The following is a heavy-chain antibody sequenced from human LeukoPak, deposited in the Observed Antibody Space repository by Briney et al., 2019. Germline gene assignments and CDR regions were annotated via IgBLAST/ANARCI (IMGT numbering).Heavy chain of an antibody. CDR3: AKAPYDYVWGRYVDY. V-gene: IGHV3-23*01. J-gene: IGHJ4*02. D-gene: IGHD3-16*01. Sequence: PGGSLRLSCAASGFTFSSYAMSWVRQAPGKGLEWVSAISGSGGSTYYADSVKGRFTISRDNSKNTLYLQMNSLRAEDTAVYYCAKAPYDYVWGRYVDYWGQGTLVTVSS. CDR2: ISGSGGST. CDR1: GFTFSSYA.